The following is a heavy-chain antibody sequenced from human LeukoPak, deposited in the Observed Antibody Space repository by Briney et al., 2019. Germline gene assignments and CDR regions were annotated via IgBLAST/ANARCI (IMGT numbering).Heavy chain of an antibody. V-gene: IGHV3-53*01. J-gene: IGHJ4*02. D-gene: IGHD1-26*01. CDR2: IYRGGST. CDR1: GFTFSSYW. CDR3: AILEGDAHGIDY. Sequence: PGGSLRLSCAASGFTFSSYWMHWVRQAPGKGLDWVSLIYRGGSTYYADSVKGRFTISRDNSKNTLYLQMNSLRAEDTVVYYCAILEGDAHGIDYWGQGTLVTVSS.